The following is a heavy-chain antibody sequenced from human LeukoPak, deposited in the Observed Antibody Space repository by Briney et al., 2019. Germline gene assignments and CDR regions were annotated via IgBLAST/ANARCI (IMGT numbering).Heavy chain of an antibody. CDR3: ARDPDYDIADY. J-gene: IGHJ4*02. Sequence: GGSLRLSCAASGFTFSSYAMHWVRQAPGKGLEGVAVISYDGSNKYYADSVKGRFTISRDNSKNTLYLQMNSLRAEDTAVYYCARDPDYDIADYWGQGTLVTVSS. D-gene: IGHD3-9*01. V-gene: IGHV3-30-3*01. CDR1: GFTFSSYA. CDR2: ISYDGSNK.